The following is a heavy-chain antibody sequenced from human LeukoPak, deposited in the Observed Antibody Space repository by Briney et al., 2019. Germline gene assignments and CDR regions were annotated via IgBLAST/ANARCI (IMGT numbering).Heavy chain of an antibody. V-gene: IGHV3-30-3*01. Sequence: PGGSLRLSCAASGFTFSTYAMHWVRQAPGKGLERVAIISYDGSNKYYADSVKGRFTISRDNSENTLYLQMNSLRAEDTAVYYCARGRYSSRSGGYYFDIWGQGTLVTVSS. CDR2: ISYDGSNK. CDR1: GFTFSTYA. CDR3: ARGRYSSRSGGYYFDI. J-gene: IGHJ4*02. D-gene: IGHD2-2*01.